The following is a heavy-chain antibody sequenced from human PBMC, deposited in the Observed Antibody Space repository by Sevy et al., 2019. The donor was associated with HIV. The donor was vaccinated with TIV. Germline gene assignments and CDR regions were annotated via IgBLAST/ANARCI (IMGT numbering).Heavy chain of an antibody. V-gene: IGHV4-38-2*02. D-gene: IGHD3-22*01. CDR3: ARRTYYSDSTAYYFDY. Sequence: SETLSLTCTVSGYSISTGYYWGWIRQPPGKGLKWIGNIHQSGSTYYNPSLKSRITISVDTSKNQFSLNLISVTAADTAVYYCARRTYYSDSTAYYFDYWCQGTLVTVSS. CDR2: IHQSGST. J-gene: IGHJ4*02. CDR1: GYSISTGYY.